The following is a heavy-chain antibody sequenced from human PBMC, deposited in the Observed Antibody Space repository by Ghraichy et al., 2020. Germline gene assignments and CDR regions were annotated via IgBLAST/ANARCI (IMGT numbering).Heavy chain of an antibody. CDR1: GFTFSSYA. D-gene: IGHD2-15*01. V-gene: IGHV3-23*01. J-gene: IGHJ5*02. CDR3: AKAWGYCSGGICPEYNWFDP. CDR2: ISGSGGTT. Sequence: GGFLRLSCAASGFTFSSYAMNWVRQAPGKGLEWVSRISGSGGTTYYADSVKGRFTISRDNSKNTLHLQMNSLRAEDTAVYYCAKAWGYCSGGICPEYNWFDPWGQGTLVTVSS.